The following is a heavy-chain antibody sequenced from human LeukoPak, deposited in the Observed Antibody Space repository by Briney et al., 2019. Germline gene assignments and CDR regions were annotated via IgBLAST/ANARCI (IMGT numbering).Heavy chain of an antibody. CDR1: GGSISSYY. V-gene: IGHV4-59*01. Sequence: SETLSLTCTVSGGSISSYYWSWIRQPPGKGLEWIGYIYYSGSTNYNPSLKSRVTISVDTSKNQFSLKLSSVTAADTAVYYCARSEYSSSLFDYWGQGTLVTVSS. CDR2: IYYSGST. CDR3: ARSEYSSSLFDY. J-gene: IGHJ4*02. D-gene: IGHD6-6*01.